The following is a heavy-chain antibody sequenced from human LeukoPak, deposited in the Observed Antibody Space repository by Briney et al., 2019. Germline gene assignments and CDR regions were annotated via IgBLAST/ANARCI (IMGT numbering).Heavy chain of an antibody. CDR1: GFTFSSYA. CDR3: AKDRAYYYDSSGYYVDY. CDR2: ISGSGGST. V-gene: IGHV3-23*01. J-gene: IGHJ4*02. Sequence: GGSLRLSCAASGFTFSSYAMSWVRQAPGKGLEWVSAISGSGGSTYYADSAKGRFTISRDNSKDTLYLQMNSLRAEDTAIYYCAKDRAYYYDSSGYYVDYWGQGTLVTVSS. D-gene: IGHD3-22*01.